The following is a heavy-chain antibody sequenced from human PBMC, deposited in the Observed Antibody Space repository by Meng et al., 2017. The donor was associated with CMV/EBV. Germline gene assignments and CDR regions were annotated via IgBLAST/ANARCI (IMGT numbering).Heavy chain of an antibody. D-gene: IGHD2-8*01. V-gene: IGHV3-9*01. CDR3: ARDDCGNYCTLAD. Sequence: GRSLRLSCAASGFTFDRSAIHWVRQVPGKGLEWVSGIGYNSDYIGYADSVKGRFTISRDNAKNSVYLQMNSLRPEDTALYYCARDDCGNYCTLADWGQGTLVTVSS. CDR2: IGYNSDYI. CDR1: GFTFDRSA. J-gene: IGHJ4*02.